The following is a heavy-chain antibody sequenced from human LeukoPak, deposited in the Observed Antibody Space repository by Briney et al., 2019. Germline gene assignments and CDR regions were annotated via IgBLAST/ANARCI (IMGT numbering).Heavy chain of an antibody. CDR1: GGSISSYY. D-gene: IGHD2-21*02. CDR3: ARGSLAYCGGDCYSGAFDI. J-gene: IGHJ3*02. Sequence: PSETLSLTCTVSGGSISSYYWSWIRQPPGKGLEWIGCIYYSGSTNYNPSLKSRVTISVDTSKNQFSLKLSSVTAADTAVYYCARGSLAYCGGDCYSGAFDIWGQGTMVTVSS. V-gene: IGHV4-59*01. CDR2: IYYSGST.